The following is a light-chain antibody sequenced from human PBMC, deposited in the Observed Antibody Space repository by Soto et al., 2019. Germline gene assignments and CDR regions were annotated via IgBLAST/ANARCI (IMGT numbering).Light chain of an antibody. V-gene: IGKV3-11*01. J-gene: IGKJ1*01. Sequence: ETVLTQSPSTLSLSPGERATLSCSASHSVSSYLAWYQQKPGQAPSLLIYDASNRATGIPARFSGSGSGTDLTLPISCLQSEDFATYYCQQYYSYPPTWTFGQGTKVDIK. CDR1: HSVSSY. CDR2: DAS. CDR3: QQYYSYPPTWT.